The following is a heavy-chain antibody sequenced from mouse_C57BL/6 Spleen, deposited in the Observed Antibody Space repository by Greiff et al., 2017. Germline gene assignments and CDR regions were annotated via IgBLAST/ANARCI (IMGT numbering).Heavy chain of an antibody. V-gene: IGHV1-9*01. CDR3: ARWLKGSTYEEAMDY. CDR1: GYTFTGYW. D-gene: IGHD1-1*01. CDR2: FLPGSGST. Sequence: QVQLQQSGAELMKPGASVKLSCKATGYTFTGYWIEWVQQRPGHGLEWIGEFLPGSGSTNYNEKFKGKATFTADTSSNTSYMQLSSLTTEDSAIYYVARWLKGSTYEEAMDYWGQGTSVTVAS. J-gene: IGHJ4*01.